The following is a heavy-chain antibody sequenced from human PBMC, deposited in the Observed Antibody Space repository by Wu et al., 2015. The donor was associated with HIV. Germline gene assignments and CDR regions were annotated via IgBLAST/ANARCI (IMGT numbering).Heavy chain of an antibody. CDR2: INPNSGNT. CDR1: GYSFTDYY. D-gene: IGHD3-16*01. Sequence: QVQLVQSGAEVKKPGASLRVSCKASGYSFTDYYMHWVRQAPGQGLEWMGWINPNSGNTGYRQRFQGRVTMTRDNSITTAYMELRGLRSEDTAIYYCAVLYDVQGDKAILDHWGQGTVVTVSS. V-gene: IGHV1-2*02. J-gene: IGHJ4*02. CDR3: AVLYDVQGDKAILDH.